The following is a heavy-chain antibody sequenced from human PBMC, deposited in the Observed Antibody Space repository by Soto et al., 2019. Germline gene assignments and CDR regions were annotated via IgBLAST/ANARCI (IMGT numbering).Heavy chain of an antibody. CDR2: ISSSSSTI. CDR1: GFTFSSYS. J-gene: IGHJ5*02. V-gene: IGHV3-48*01. CDR3: AREDSSSWLNWFDP. Sequence: EVQLVESGGGLVQPGGSLRLSCAASGFTFSSYSMNWVRQAPGKGLEWVSYISSSSSTIYYADSVKGRFTISRDNAKNSLYLQRNSLRAEDTAVYYCAREDSSSWLNWFDPWGQGTLVTVSS. D-gene: IGHD6-13*01.